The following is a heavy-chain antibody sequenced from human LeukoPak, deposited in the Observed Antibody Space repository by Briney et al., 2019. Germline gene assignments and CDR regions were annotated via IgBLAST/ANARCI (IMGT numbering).Heavy chain of an antibody. J-gene: IGHJ4*02. CDR1: GFTFSSYA. D-gene: IGHD3-10*01. CDR3: AKKWFEIDY. CDR2: ISSSGGST. Sequence: PGGSPRLSCAASGFTFSSYAMSWVRQAPGKGLEWVSAISSSGGSTHYADSVKGRFTISRDNSKNTLYLQMNSLRAEDTAVYYCAKKWFEIDYWGQGALVTVSS. V-gene: IGHV3-23*01.